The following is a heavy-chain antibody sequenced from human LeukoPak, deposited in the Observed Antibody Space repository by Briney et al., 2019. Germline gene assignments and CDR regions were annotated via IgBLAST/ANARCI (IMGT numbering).Heavy chain of an antibody. J-gene: IGHJ4*02. D-gene: IGHD6-13*01. CDR2: IHTSGNT. Sequence: SETLSLTCTVSGGSISSGSYCWSWIRQPAGKGLEWIGHIHTSGNTNYNPSLKSRVTISVDTSKNQFSLNLKSVTPEDTAVYYCARNLIPEQLVLNFWGQGTLVTVSS. CDR3: ARNLIPEQLVLNF. CDR1: GGSISSGSYC. V-gene: IGHV4-61*09.